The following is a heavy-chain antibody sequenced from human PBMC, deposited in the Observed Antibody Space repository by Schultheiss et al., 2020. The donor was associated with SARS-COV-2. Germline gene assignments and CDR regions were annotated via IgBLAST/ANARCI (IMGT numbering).Heavy chain of an antibody. CDR3: ARSYYDVSTGYSYFDY. CDR2: IYYSGST. Sequence: SETLSLTCTVSGGSISSGGYYWSWIRQHPGKGLEWIGYIYYSGSTYYNPSLKSRVTMSVDTSKYQFFLRLTSLTAADTAVYYCARSYYDVSTGYSYFDYWGQGTLVTVSS. J-gene: IGHJ4*02. D-gene: IGHD3-9*01. CDR1: GGSISSGGYY. V-gene: IGHV4-31*03.